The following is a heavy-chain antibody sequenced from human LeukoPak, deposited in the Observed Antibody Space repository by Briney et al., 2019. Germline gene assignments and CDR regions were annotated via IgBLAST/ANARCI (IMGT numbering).Heavy chain of an antibody. CDR2: ISSSGSAI. D-gene: IGHD5-18*01. CDR1: GFTFSSYE. V-gene: IGHV3-48*03. Sequence: GGSLRLSRAASGFTFSSYEVNWVRQAPGKGLEWVSFISSSGSAIYYADSVKGRFTISRDNAKNSLFLQMNSLRVEDTAFYYCARGGRYTPPDYWGQGTLVTVSS. J-gene: IGHJ4*02. CDR3: ARGGRYTPPDY.